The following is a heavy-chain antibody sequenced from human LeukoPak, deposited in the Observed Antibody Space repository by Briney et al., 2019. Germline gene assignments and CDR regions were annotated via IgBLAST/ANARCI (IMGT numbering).Heavy chain of an antibody. D-gene: IGHD4-17*01. CDR1: GVSFSTYY. V-gene: IGHV4-34*01. CDR3: ARQLYGSDY. CDR2: VNHSGYT. J-gene: IGHJ4*02. Sequence: SETLSLTCDVSGVSFSTYYRSWIRQSPEKGLEWIGEVNHSGYTNYNPSLKGRVTISVDTSKNQFSLKLSSVTAADTAVYYCARQLYGSDYWGQGTLVTVSS.